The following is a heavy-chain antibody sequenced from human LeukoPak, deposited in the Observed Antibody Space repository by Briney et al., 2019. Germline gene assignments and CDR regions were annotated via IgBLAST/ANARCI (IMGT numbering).Heavy chain of an antibody. D-gene: IGHD3-22*01. Sequence: SETLSLTCTVSGGSISSHYWSWIRQPPGKGLEWIGYIYYSESTNYDPSLKSRVTISVDTFKIQFSLKLSSVTAADTAVYYCARELDSSGYYYDAFDIWGQGTMVTVSS. CDR1: GGSISSHY. CDR2: IYYSEST. V-gene: IGHV4-59*11. CDR3: ARELDSSGYYYDAFDI. J-gene: IGHJ3*02.